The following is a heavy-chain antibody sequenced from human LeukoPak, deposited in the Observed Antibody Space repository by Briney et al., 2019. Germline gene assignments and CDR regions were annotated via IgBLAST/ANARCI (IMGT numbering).Heavy chain of an antibody. J-gene: IGHJ5*02. CDR3: ARQGPYYDSSGNWFDP. CDR2: IYYTGNT. CDR1: GDSISSNNYY. V-gene: IGHV4-39*01. D-gene: IGHD3-22*01. Sequence: NTSETLSLTCTVFGDSISSNNYYWGWIRQPPGKGLEWIGGIYYTGNTYFNPSLKSRVTISVDTSKNQFSLTLRSVTAADTAVYYCARQGPYYDSSGNWFDPWGQGTLVTVSS.